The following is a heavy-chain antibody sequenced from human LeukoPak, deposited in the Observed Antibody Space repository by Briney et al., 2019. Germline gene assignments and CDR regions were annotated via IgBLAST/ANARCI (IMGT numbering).Heavy chain of an antibody. J-gene: IGHJ5*02. CDR2: IDKNGVTT. Sequence: SLSLTCAVSGGSISSGGYSWSWVRQAPGKGLEWVSAIDKNGVTTYYADSVRGRFTISRDNSKNTLYLQMNSRRAEDTAVYYGAKTNKYTGFSGWCNWFDPWGRGTLVTVSS. CDR3: AKTNKYTGFSGWCNWFDP. D-gene: IGHD6-19*01. CDR1: GGSISSGGYS. V-gene: IGHV3-23*01.